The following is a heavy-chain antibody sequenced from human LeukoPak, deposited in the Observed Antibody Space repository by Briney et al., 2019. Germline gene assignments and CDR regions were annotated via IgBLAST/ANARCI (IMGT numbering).Heavy chain of an antibody. CDR1: GFTFDDYA. V-gene: IGHV3-9*01. J-gene: IGHJ3*01. D-gene: IGHD3-22*01. CDR2: ISWNSGSI. CDR3: AKDSAYYYDSSGYFPD. Sequence: GGSLRLSCAASGFTFDDYAMHWVRQAPGKGLEWVSGISWNSGSIGYADSVKGRFTISRDNAKNFLYLQMNSLRAEDTALYYCAKDSAYYYDSSGYFPDWGQGTMVTVSS.